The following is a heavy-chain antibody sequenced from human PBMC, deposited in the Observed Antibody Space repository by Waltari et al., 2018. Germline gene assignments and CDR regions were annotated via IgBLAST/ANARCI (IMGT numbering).Heavy chain of an antibody. D-gene: IGHD2-2*03. V-gene: IGHV4-38-2*01. CDR1: GYAVNSGFY. CDR2: VYHDGTT. CDR3: SRQVLGYCTSAACRRLES. Sequence: QVQLLESGPGLVKSSETLSLTCDVSGYAVNSGFYWGWIRQAPGEGLEWVATVYHDGTTFYTPSLKRRLSVSMDTSKNQISLTLKSVTAADTAVYYCSRQVLGYCTSAACRRLESWGQGTLVTVSS. J-gene: IGHJ4*02.